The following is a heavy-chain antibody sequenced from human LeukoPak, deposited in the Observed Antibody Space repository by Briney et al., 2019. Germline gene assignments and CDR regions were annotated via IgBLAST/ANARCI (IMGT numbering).Heavy chain of an antibody. Sequence: PSETLSLTCAVYGGSFSGYYWSWIRQPPGKGLEWIGEINHSGSTNYNPSLKSRVTISVDTSKNQFSLKLSSVTAADTAVYYCARRHSESSGYSPYDYWGQGTLVTVSS. CDR2: INHSGST. V-gene: IGHV4-34*01. CDR1: GGSFSGYY. J-gene: IGHJ4*02. CDR3: ARRHSESSGYSPYDY. D-gene: IGHD3-22*01.